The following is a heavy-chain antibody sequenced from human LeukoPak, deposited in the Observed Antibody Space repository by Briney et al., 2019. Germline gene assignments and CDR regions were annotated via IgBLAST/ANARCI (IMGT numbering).Heavy chain of an antibody. J-gene: IGHJ4*02. Sequence: GGSLRLSCAASGFTFTTYAMSWARQAPGKGLEWVSAISGSGGSTYYADSVKGRFTISRDNSKNTLYLQMNSLRAEDTAVYYCARRCYDSSGFDYWGQGTLVTVSS. V-gene: IGHV3-23*01. CDR1: GFTFTTYA. CDR2: ISGSGGST. CDR3: ARRCYDSSGFDY. D-gene: IGHD3-22*01.